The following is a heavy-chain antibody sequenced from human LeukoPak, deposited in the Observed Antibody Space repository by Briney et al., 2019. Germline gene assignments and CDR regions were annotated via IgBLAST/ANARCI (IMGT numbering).Heavy chain of an antibody. CDR3: ARSELSPSDFDY. CDR2: INPNSGGT. J-gene: IGHJ4*02. D-gene: IGHD1-1*01. V-gene: IGHV1-2*02. Sequence: ASVKVSCKASGYTFIAYYMHWVRQAPGQGLEWMGWINPNSGGTNYAQKFQGRVTMTRNTSISTAYMELSSLRAEDTAVYYCARSELSPSDFDYWGQGTLVTVSS. CDR1: GYTFIAYY.